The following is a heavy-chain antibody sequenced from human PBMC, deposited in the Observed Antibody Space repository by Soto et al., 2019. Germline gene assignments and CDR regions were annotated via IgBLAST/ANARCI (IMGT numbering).Heavy chain of an antibody. CDR1: GYMFSRHW. CDR2: ISPDGSVT. Sequence: EVQLVESGGGLVQPGGSLRLSCAASGYMFSRHWMHWVRQAPGQGPVGVARISPDGSVTNYADFVEGRFTISRDNSKNTLILNLGSLRADEKALAYCPRPRSMLSSGFDIWGQGTMVIVSA. CDR3: PRPRSMLSSGFDI. J-gene: IGHJ3*02. D-gene: IGHD2-21*01. V-gene: IGHV3-74*01.